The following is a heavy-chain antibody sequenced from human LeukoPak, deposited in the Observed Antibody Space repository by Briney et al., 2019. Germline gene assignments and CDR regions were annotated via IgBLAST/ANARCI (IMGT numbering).Heavy chain of an antibody. V-gene: IGHV1-2*02. CDR1: GYTFTGYF. J-gene: IGHJ6*02. D-gene: IGHD6-19*01. CDR3: AILTAVPGTSYYGMDV. Sequence: GASVKVSCKASGYTFTGYFMHWVRQAPGQGLEWMGWTNPNRGGTNYAQKFQGRVTMTRDTSISTAYMELSRLRSDDTAVYYCAILTAVPGTSYYGMDVWGQGTTVTVSS. CDR2: TNPNRGGT.